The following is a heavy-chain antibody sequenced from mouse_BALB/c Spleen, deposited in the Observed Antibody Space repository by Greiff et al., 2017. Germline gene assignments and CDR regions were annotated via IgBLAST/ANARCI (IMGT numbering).Heavy chain of an antibody. V-gene: IGHV5-6-4*01. CDR1: GFTFSSYT. Sequence: EVKVVESGGGLVQPGGSLKLSCAASGFTFSSYTMSWVRQTPEKRLEWVATISDGGSYTYYPDSVKGRFTISRDNAKNNLYLQMSSLKSEDTAMYYCAREGWDGDDYWGQGTTLTVSS. CDR3: AREGWDGDDY. J-gene: IGHJ2*01. D-gene: IGHD4-1*01. CDR2: ISDGGSYT.